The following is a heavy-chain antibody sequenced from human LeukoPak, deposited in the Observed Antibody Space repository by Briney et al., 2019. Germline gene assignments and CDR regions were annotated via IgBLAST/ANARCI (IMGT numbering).Heavy chain of an antibody. CDR3: ARDLTMVRGVLGV. Sequence: PGGSLRLSCAASGFTVSSNYMSWVRQAPGKGLEWVSVIYSGGSTYYADSVKGRFNISRDNSKNTLYLQMNSLRAEDPAVYYCARDLTMVRGVLGVWGKGTTVTVSS. V-gene: IGHV3-53*01. CDR2: IYSGGST. J-gene: IGHJ6*04. CDR1: GFTVSSNY. D-gene: IGHD3-10*01.